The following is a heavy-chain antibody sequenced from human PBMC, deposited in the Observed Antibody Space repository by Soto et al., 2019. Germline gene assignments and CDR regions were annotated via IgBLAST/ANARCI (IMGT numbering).Heavy chain of an antibody. CDR2: IKEDGSEK. CDR3: GTHSRSRPLY. D-gene: IGHD3-22*01. V-gene: IGHV3-7*01. J-gene: IGHJ1*01. Sequence: EVQVVESGGGLAQPGGSLRLSCAASGFTFSSYWMSWVRQAPGKGLEWVANIKEDGSEKSYVDSVKGRFTISRDNAKNSLFLQMTSLRVEDTAVYYCGTHSRSRPLYWVQGTLVTVSS. CDR1: GFTFSSYW.